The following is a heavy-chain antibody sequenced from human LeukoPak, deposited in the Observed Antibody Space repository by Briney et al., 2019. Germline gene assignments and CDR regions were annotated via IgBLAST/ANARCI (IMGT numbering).Heavy chain of an antibody. CDR1: GYTFTSHF. CDR3: ARDYYDSSGYWWSRYYYMDV. V-gene: IGHV1-46*01. CDR2: INPRGGST. Sequence: ASVKVSCKASGYTFTSHFMHWVRQAPGQGLEWMGIINPRGGSTSYTQKFQGRVTMTRDMSTSTVYMELSSLRSEDTAVYYCARDYYDSSGYWWSRYYYMDVWGKGTTVTVSS. D-gene: IGHD3-22*01. J-gene: IGHJ6*03.